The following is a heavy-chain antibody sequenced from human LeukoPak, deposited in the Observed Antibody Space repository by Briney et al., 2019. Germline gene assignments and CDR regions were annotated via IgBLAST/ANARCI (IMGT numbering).Heavy chain of an antibody. CDR1: GGSISSSSYY. D-gene: IGHD3-10*01. V-gene: IGHV4-39*01. CDR3: ARHAITMVQGGIDY. CDR2: IYYSGST. Sequence: SETLSLTCTVSGGSISSSSYYWGWIRQPPGRGLEWIGSIYYSGSTYYNPSLKSRVTISVDTSKSQFSLKLSSVTAADTAVYYCARHAITMVQGGIDYWGQGTLVTASS. J-gene: IGHJ4*02.